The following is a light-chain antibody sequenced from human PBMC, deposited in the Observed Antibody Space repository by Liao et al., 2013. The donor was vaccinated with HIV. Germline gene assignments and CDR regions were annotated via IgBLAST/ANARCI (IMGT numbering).Light chain of an antibody. CDR3: QAWDSSTGV. J-gene: IGLJ2*01. CDR2: NDN. Sequence: SYELTQPPSVSVAPGKTARITCGGINIGSKTVHWYQQKPGQAPVLVIYNDNDRPSGIPERFSGSNSGNTATLTISGTQAMDEADYYCQAWDSSTGVFGGGTKLTVL. CDR1: NIGSKT. V-gene: IGLV3-21*01.